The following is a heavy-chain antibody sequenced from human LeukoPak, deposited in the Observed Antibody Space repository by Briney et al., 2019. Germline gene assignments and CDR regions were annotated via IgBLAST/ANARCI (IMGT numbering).Heavy chain of an antibody. Sequence: GGSLRLSCAASGFTFSICAMSWVRQAPGKGLEWVSAISGSGVTTNYADSVKGRFTISRDNSKSTLYLQMNSLRAEDTAAYYCAREDSSDYYSFDYWGQGTLVTVSS. V-gene: IGHV3-23*01. J-gene: IGHJ4*02. D-gene: IGHD3-22*01. CDR1: GFTFSICA. CDR3: AREDSSDYYSFDY. CDR2: ISGSGVTT.